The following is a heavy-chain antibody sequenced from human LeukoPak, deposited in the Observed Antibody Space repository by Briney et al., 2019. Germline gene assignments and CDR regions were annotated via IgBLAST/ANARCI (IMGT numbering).Heavy chain of an antibody. CDR2: INHSGST. D-gene: IGHD1-7*01. V-gene: IGHV4-34*01. CDR1: GGSFSGYY. CDR3: ARDRGITGTTEFDP. J-gene: IGHJ5*02. Sequence: ASETLSLTCAVYGGSFSGYYWSWIRQPPGKGLEWIGEINHSGSTNYNPSLKSRVTISVDTSKNQFSLKLSSVTAADTALYNCARDRGITGTTEFDPWGQGTLVIVSS.